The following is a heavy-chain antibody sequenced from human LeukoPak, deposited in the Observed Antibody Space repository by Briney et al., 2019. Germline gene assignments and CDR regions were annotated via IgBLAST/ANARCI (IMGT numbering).Heavy chain of an antibody. D-gene: IGHD6-6*01. Sequence: GSLRLSCAASGFTFSNYGMHWVRQAPGKGLEWVAVISYDGSNKYYADSVKGRFTISRDNSKNTLYLQMNSLRAEDTAVYYCAKAYSSSYGMDVWGQGTTVTVSS. J-gene: IGHJ6*02. CDR1: GFTFSNYG. V-gene: IGHV3-30*18. CDR2: ISYDGSNK. CDR3: AKAYSSSYGMDV.